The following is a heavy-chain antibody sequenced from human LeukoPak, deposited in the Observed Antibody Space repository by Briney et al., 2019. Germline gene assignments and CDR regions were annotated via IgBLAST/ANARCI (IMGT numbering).Heavy chain of an antibody. CDR3: AREGHTYGSDY. V-gene: IGHV3-11*01. J-gene: IGHJ4*02. CDR1: GFTFSSYA. D-gene: IGHD3-10*01. Sequence: PGGSLRLSCAASGFTFSSYAMSWIRQAPGKGLEWLSYVSQSGSTIYYADSVKGRFTISRDNGKNSLYLQMNSLRAEDTGMYYCAREGHTYGSDYWGQGTLVTVSS. CDR2: VSQSGSTI.